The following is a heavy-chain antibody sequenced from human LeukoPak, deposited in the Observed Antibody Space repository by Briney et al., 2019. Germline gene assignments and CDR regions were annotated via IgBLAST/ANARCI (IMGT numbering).Heavy chain of an antibody. CDR1: GFTFSSYS. V-gene: IGHV3-30*03. Sequence: GGSLRLSCAASGFTFSSYSMNWVRQAPGKGLEWVAVISYDGSNKYYADSVKGRFTISRDNSKSTLYLQMNSLRAVDTAVYYCATYFWSGYLFDYWGQGTLVTVSS. D-gene: IGHD3-3*01. CDR2: ISYDGSNK. J-gene: IGHJ4*02. CDR3: ATYFWSGYLFDY.